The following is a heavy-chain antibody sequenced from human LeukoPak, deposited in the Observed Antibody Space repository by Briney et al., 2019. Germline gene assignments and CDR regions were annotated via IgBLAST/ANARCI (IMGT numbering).Heavy chain of an antibody. J-gene: IGHJ4*02. Sequence: GESLKISCKGSGYSFTSQWIGWVRQMPGKGLEWMGIIYPGDSDTRYSPSFQGQVTISVDKSISTAYLQWSSLKASDTAMYYCARLSGGYYDILTGYLNPHGYWGQGTLVTVSS. V-gene: IGHV5-51*01. D-gene: IGHD3-9*01. CDR1: GYSFTSQW. CDR3: ARLSGGYYDILTGYLNPHGY. CDR2: IYPGDSDT.